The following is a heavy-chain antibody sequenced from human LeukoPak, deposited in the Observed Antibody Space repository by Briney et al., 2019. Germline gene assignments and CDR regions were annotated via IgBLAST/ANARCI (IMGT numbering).Heavy chain of an antibody. J-gene: IGHJ4*02. CDR2: IGYDGSKK. CDR1: GFTFSSYG. V-gene: IGHV3-30*02. Sequence: GGSLRLSCAASGFTFSSYGMHWVRQAPGEGLEWVAYIGYDGSKKYYSDSVKGRFTISRDNSKNTVHLQMNSLRAADTALYFCARGIGGIYYSAYWGQGTLVTVSS. CDR3: ARGIGGIYYSAY. D-gene: IGHD1-26*01.